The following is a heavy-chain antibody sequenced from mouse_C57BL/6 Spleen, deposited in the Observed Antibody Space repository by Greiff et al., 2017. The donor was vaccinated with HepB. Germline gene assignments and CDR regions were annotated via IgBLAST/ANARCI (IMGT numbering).Heavy chain of an antibody. Sequence: VQLQQSGPELVKPGASVKISCKASGYAFSSSWMNWVKQRPGKGLEWIGRIYPGDGDTNYNGKFKGKATLTADKSSSTAYMQLSSLTSEDSAVYFCASKGYYGISFFDYWGQGTTLTVSS. D-gene: IGHD1-1*01. J-gene: IGHJ2*01. CDR1: GYAFSSSW. CDR3: ASKGYYGISFFDY. V-gene: IGHV1-82*01. CDR2: IYPGDGDT.